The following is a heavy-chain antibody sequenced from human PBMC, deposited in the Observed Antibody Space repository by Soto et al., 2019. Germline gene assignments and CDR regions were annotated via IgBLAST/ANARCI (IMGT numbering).Heavy chain of an antibody. Sequence: SETRSLTCTVSGGSISDSSYFWDWIRQPPGKGLEWIGNIYYSGSTYYNLSLKSRVTISVDTSKNQFSLRLSSVTAADTAVYYCARRGVSSYYSNYWGLGTLVTVSS. J-gene: IGHJ4*02. V-gene: IGHV4-39*01. CDR2: IYYSGST. CDR3: ARRGVSSYYSNY. D-gene: IGHD6-6*01. CDR1: GGSISDSSYF.